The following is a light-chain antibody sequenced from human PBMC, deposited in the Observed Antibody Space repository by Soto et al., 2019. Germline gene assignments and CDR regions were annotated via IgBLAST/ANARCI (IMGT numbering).Light chain of an antibody. Sequence: QSALTQPASVSGSPGQSITISCTGTSTDVGTYNLVSWYQQHPGEAPKFMIYEVSKRPSGVSNRFSGSKSGNTASLTISGLQAEDEADYYCCSYAGSSTLYLFGTGTKVTVL. CDR3: CSYAGSSTLYL. J-gene: IGLJ1*01. CDR1: STDVGTYNL. CDR2: EVS. V-gene: IGLV2-23*02.